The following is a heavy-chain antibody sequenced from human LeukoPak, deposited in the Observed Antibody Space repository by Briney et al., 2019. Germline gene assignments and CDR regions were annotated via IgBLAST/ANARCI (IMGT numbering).Heavy chain of an antibody. CDR3: AKADRIVVVKPAAFDI. V-gene: IGHV3-43*02. D-gene: IGHD3-22*01. J-gene: IGHJ3*02. CDR2: ISGNGGST. CDR1: GFTFDGYV. Sequence: GGSLRLSCAASGFTFDGYVMHWVRQAPGQGLGLVSLISGNGGSTYYADSVKGRFTISRDNSKNSLYLQMNSPRTEDTALYYCAKADRIVVVKPAAFDIWGQGTMVTVSS.